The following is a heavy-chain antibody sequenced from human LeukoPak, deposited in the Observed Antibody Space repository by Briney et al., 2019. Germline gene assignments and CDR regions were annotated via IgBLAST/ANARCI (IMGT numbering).Heavy chain of an antibody. CDR2: ITGSGDAT. V-gene: IGHV3-23*01. CDR1: GFTFSSYA. CDR3: AKPNGVDYYDSSGYWGVDY. J-gene: IGHJ4*02. D-gene: IGHD3-22*01. Sequence: GGSLRLSCAASGFTFSSYAISWVRQAPGKGLEWVSAITGSGDATYYADSVKGRFIISRDNSKDTLYLQMNSLTVEDTAVYYCAKPNGVDYYDSSGYWGVDYWGREPWSPSPQ.